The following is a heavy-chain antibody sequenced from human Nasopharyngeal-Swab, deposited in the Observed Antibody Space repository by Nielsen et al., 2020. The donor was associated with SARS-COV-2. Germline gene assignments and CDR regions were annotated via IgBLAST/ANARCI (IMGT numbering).Heavy chain of an antibody. D-gene: IGHD3-3*01. V-gene: IGHV1-18*01. CDR2: ISAYIGNT. CDR3: ARDIEEWLVVPSLSFDF. J-gene: IGHJ4*02. Sequence: ASVNVSCKASGYTFSSYGISWVRQAPGQGLEWMGWISAYIGNTNYAQNLQGRVTMTTDTSTSTAYMELRSLRSDDTAVYYCARDIEEWLVVPSLSFDFWGQGTLVTVSS. CDR1: GYTFSSYG.